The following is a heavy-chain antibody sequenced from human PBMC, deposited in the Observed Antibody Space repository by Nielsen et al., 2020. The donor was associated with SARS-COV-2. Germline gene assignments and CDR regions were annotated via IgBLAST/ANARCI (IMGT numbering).Heavy chain of an antibody. CDR3: TKGAQLGDY. Sequence: GESLKISCVASGFSFSMYAMTWVRQAPGKGLEWVSGISYSGGRTYYADSVQGRITISRDNSQSTLFLQMKRLRAEDTAVYYCTKGAQLGDYWGQGTLVTVSS. J-gene: IGHJ4*02. CDR1: GFSFSMYA. CDR2: ISYSGGRT. D-gene: IGHD6-13*01. V-gene: IGHV3-23*01.